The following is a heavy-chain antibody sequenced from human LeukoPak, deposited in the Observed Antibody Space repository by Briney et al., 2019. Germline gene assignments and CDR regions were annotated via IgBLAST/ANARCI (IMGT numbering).Heavy chain of an antibody. CDR1: GGSISSYY. CDR2: IYYSGST. CDR3: AREKDHYYDSSGYQGSFDY. V-gene: IGHV4-59*12. J-gene: IGHJ4*02. D-gene: IGHD3-22*01. Sequence: PSETLSLTCTVSGGSISSYYWSWIRQPPGKGLEWIGYIYYSGSTNYNPSLKSRVTISVDTSKNQFSLKLSSVTAADTAVYYCAREKDHYYDSSGYQGSFDYWGQGTLVTVSS.